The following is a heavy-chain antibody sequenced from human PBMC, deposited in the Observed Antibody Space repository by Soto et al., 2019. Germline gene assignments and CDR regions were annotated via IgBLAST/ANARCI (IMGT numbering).Heavy chain of an antibody. CDR3: ARDLAAVPRAFDY. J-gene: IGHJ4*02. CDR2: VYYTRTT. D-gene: IGHD6-13*01. CDR1: GGSISSYF. Sequence: SETLSLTCTVSGGSISSYFYIWVLQPPGKGLEWIGSVYYTRTTDYNPSLKSRVTISVDTSNTQFSLNLRSVTAADTAVYYCARDLAAVPRAFDYWGRGTLVTVSS. V-gene: IGHV4-59*01.